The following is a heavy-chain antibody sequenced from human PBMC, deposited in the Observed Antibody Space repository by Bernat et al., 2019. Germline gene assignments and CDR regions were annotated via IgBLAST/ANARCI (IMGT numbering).Heavy chain of an antibody. V-gene: IGHV3-21*01. CDR1: GFTFSSYS. D-gene: IGHD2-8*01. Sequence: EVQLVESGGGLVKPGGSLRLSCAASGFTFSSYSMNWVLQAPGKGLEWVSSISSSSCYIYYADSVKGRFTISRDNAKNSLYLQMNSLRAEDTAVYYCARLPIVLMVYDLNWYFDLWGRGTLVTVSS. CDR3: ARLPIVLMVYDLNWYFDL. J-gene: IGHJ2*01. CDR2: ISSSSCYI.